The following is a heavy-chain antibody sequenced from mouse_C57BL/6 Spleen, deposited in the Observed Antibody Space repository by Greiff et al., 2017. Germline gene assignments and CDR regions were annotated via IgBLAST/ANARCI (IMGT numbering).Heavy chain of an antibody. D-gene: IGHD1-1*01. Sequence: DVKLVESGGGLVKPGGSLKLSCAASGFTFSSYAMSWVRQTPEKRLEWVATISDGGSYTYYPDNVKGRFTISRDNAKNNLYLQMSHLKSEDTAMYYCARGPDYYGSSFPYWYFDVWGTGTTVTVSS. J-gene: IGHJ1*03. CDR1: GFTFSSYA. CDR2: ISDGGSYT. CDR3: ARGPDYYGSSFPYWYFDV. V-gene: IGHV5-4*03.